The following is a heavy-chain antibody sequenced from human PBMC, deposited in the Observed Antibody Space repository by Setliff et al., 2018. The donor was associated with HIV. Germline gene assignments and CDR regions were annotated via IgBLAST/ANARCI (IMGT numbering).Heavy chain of an antibody. CDR3: TRGPARRYPGSTVYGL. CDR2: INDSGDT. J-gene: IGHJ1*01. V-gene: IGHV4-34*01. Sequence: PSETLSLTCGLYGGPLSGYCWTWIRQSPEKGLEWIGEINDSGDTKYNPSLMSRLSMSVEKSKNDFSLKVTSLTAADTAVYFCTRGPARRYPGSTVYGLWGQGTPVTVSS. CDR1: GGPLSGYC. D-gene: IGHD1-26*01.